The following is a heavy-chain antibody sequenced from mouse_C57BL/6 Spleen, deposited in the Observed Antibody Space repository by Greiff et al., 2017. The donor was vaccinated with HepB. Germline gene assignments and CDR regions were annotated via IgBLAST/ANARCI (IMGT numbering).Heavy chain of an antibody. J-gene: IGHJ4*01. D-gene: IGHD2-4*01. Sequence: VQLQQSGPELVKPGASVKIPCKASGYTFPDYNMDWVKQSHGKSLEWIGDINPNNGGTIYNQKFKGKATLTVGKSSSTAYMELRSLTSEDTAVYYCAREGYEYEYAMDYWGQGTSVTVSS. CDR2: INPNNGGT. CDR1: GYTFPDYN. CDR3: AREGYEYEYAMDY. V-gene: IGHV1-18*01.